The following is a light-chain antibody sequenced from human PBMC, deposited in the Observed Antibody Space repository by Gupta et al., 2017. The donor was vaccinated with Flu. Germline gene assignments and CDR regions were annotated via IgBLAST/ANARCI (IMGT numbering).Light chain of an antibody. CDR3: QQYDTSRTWT. CDR2: GAS. CDR1: QSVRSSY. Sequence: RATLSCRASQSVRSSYLAWYQQKPGQAPRLLIYGASSRATGIPDRFSGSGSGTDFTLTISRLEPEDFAVYYCQQYDTSRTWTFGQGTKVEIK. J-gene: IGKJ1*01. V-gene: IGKV3-20*01.